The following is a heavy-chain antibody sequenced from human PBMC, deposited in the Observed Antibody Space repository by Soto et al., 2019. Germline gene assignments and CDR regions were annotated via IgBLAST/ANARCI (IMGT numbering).Heavy chain of an antibody. Sequence: GGSLRLSCAASGFTFSSYAMHWIRQAPGKGLEWVAVISYDGSNKYYADSVKGRFTISRDNSKNTLYLQMNSLRAEDTAVYYCARDAGRGYSYGYVDYWGQGTLVTVSS. CDR3: ARDAGRGYSYGYVDY. J-gene: IGHJ4*02. D-gene: IGHD5-18*01. CDR1: GFTFSSYA. V-gene: IGHV3-30-3*01. CDR2: ISYDGSNK.